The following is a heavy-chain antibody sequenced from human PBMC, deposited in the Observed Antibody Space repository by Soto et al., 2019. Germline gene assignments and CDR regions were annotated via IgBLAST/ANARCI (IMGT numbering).Heavy chain of an antibody. Sequence: GGSLKISCKCYGYSFTSYWIGWVRQMPGKGLEWMGIIYPGDSDTRYSPSFQGQVTISADKSISTAYLQWSSLKASDTAMYYCATGSSSSVSYYYGMDVWGQGTTVTVSS. CDR2: IYPGDSDT. D-gene: IGHD6-6*01. J-gene: IGHJ6*02. V-gene: IGHV5-51*01. CDR1: GYSFTSYW. CDR3: ATGSSSSVSYYYGMDV.